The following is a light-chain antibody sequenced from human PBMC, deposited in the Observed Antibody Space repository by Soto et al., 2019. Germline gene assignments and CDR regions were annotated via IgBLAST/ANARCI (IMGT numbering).Light chain of an antibody. CDR3: QQYNNWPPYT. J-gene: IGKJ2*01. CDR1: QSVSSN. V-gene: IGKV3-15*01. Sequence: ETVMTQSPAILSVSPGKGATLSCRASQSVSSNLAWYQQKPGQAPRLLIYGASTRATGIPARFSGSGSGTEFTLTISSLQSEDFAVYYCQQYNNWPPYTFGQGTKVDI. CDR2: GAS.